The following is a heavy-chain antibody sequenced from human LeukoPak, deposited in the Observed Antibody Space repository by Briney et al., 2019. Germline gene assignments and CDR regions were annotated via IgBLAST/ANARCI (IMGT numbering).Heavy chain of an antibody. V-gene: IGHV4-59*01. J-gene: IGHJ6*03. D-gene: IGHD1-1*01. CDR2: INYGGST. Sequence: SETLSLTCSVSGDSISSSYWSWIRHPPGKGLEWIGYINYGGSTNYNPSLKSRVTISVDTSKNQFSLKLSSVTAADTAVYYCARESRVHYYMDVWGKGTTVTVSS. CDR3: ARESRVHYYMDV. CDR1: GDSISSSY.